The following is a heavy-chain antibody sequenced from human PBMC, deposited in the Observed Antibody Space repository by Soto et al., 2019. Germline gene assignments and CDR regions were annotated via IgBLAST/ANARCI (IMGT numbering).Heavy chain of an antibody. J-gene: IGHJ6*03. CDR1: GFTFSSYS. CDR3: ARDTASLHDFWSGYFKDYYYYYYMDV. CDR2: ISSSSSYI. Sequence: EVQLVESGGGLVKPGGSLRLSCAASGFTFSSYSMNWVRQAPGKGLEWVSSISSSSSYIYYADSVKGRFTISRDNDKNSLYLQMNSLRAEDTAVYYCARDTASLHDFWSGYFKDYYYYYYMDVWGKGTTVTVSS. D-gene: IGHD3-3*01. V-gene: IGHV3-21*01.